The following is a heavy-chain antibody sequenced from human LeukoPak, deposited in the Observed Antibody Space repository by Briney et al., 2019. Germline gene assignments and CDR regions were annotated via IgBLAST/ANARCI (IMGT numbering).Heavy chain of an antibody. J-gene: IGHJ6*02. CDR1: GFTFSSYW. CDR2: IKQDGSEK. D-gene: IGHD6-19*01. V-gene: IGHV3-7*01. Sequence: GGSLRLSCAASGFTFSSYWMSWVRQAPGKGLEWVANIKQDGSEKYYVDSVKGRFTISRDNAKNSLYLQMNSLRAEDTAVYYCARVLAMAGTDYYYYYGMDVWGQGTTVTVSS. CDR3: ARVLAMAGTDYYYYYGMDV.